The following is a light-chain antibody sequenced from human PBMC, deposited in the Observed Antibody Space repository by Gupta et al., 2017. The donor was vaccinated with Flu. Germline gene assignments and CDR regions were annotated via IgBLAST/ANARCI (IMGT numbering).Light chain of an antibody. V-gene: IGKV1-39*01. CDR2: AAS. CDR3: RQSYSTPPT. CDR1: QSISSY. J-gene: IGKJ3*01. Sequence: PSSLSASVGDRVTITCRASQSISSYLNWYQQKPGKAPKLLIYAASSLQSGVPSRFSGSGSGTDFTLTIGSLQPEDFATYYCRQSYSTPPTFVPGTKVDIK.